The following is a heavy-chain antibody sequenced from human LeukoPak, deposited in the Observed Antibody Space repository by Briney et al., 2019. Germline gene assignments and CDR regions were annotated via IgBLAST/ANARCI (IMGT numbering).Heavy chain of an antibody. D-gene: IGHD2-2*01. CDR2: INWNGGST. J-gene: IGHJ6*03. CDR3: ARDRGQYQLPKLNYYYYMDV. V-gene: IGHV3-20*04. CDR1: GFIFDDYG. Sequence: PGGSLRLSCAASGFIFDDYGMSWVRHAPGKGLEWVSGINWNGGSTGYADSVKGRFTISRDNAKNSLYLQMNSLRAEDTAVYYCARDRGQYQLPKLNYYYYMDVWGKGTTVTISS.